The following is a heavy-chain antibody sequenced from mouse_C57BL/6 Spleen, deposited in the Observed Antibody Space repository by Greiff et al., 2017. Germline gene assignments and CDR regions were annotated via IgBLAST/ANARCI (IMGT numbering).Heavy chain of an antibody. Sequence: EVHLVESGGGLVKPGGSLKLSCAASGFTFSDYGMHWVRQAPEKGLEWVAYISSGSSTIYYAATVKGRFTISRANAKNTLFLQMTSLRSEDTAMXYCARVGYYYSMDDWGQGTAVTVSS. J-gene: IGHJ4*01. CDR2: ISSGSSTI. V-gene: IGHV5-17*01. CDR3: ARVGYYYSMDD. CDR1: GFTFSDYG.